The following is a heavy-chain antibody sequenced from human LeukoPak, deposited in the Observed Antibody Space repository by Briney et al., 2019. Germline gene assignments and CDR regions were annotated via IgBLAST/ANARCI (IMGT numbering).Heavy chain of an antibody. J-gene: IGHJ4*02. CDR1: GLIFSSSW. CDR3: ARDLAYSRLDY. CDR2: INPEGNKK. D-gene: IGHD5-18*01. Sequence: GGSLRLSCAVSGLIFSSSWMDWVRQAPGKGLEWVASINPEGNKKYSADSVKGRFTISRDNAENSLYLQMNSLRVEDTAFYYCARDLAYSRLDYWGQGMLVTVSS. V-gene: IGHV3-7*01.